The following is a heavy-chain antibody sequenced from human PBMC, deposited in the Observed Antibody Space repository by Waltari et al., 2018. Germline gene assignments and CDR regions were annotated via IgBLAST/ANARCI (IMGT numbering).Heavy chain of an antibody. CDR2: IHFTGTT. CDR1: GDSISDNSYY. D-gene: IGHD4-4*01. J-gene: IGHJ5*02. Sequence: QLQLQESGPGLVKPSETLSLTCTVSGDSISDNSYYWGGLRQPPGKGLAWIATIHFTGTTHYNPSLESRVAISVDTSQNQFSLKLTSVTAADTAVYYCARLDYSALRRGCDPWGQGTLVTVSS. CDR3: ARLDYSALRRGCDP. V-gene: IGHV4-39*01.